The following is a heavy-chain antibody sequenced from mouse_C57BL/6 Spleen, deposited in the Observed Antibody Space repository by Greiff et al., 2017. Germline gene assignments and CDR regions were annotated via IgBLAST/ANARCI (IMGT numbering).Heavy chain of an antibody. CDR2: INPNNGGT. Sequence: VQLQQSGPELVQPGASVKIPCKASGYTFTDYNMDWVKQSHGKSLEWIGDINPNNGGTIYNQKFKGKATLTVDKSSSTAYMELRSLTSEDTAVYYCARASSGPAWFAYWGQGTLVTVSA. V-gene: IGHV1-18*01. J-gene: IGHJ3*01. D-gene: IGHD3-2*02. CDR1: GYTFTDYN. CDR3: ARASSGPAWFAY.